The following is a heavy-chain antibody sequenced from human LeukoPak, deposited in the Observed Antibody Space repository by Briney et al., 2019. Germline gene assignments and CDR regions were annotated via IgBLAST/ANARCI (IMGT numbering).Heavy chain of an antibody. CDR2: IYHSAST. J-gene: IGHJ4*02. Sequence: SETLSLTCSVPGYSISSGYYWGWIRQPPGKGLEWFGRIYHSASTYYNPCLKSRVPISVDTSKHQFSLKLSSVTAADTAMYYCARETSTGVVGAVDYFDYWGQGTLVTVSS. V-gene: IGHV4-38-2*02. D-gene: IGHD1-26*01. CDR1: GYSISSGYY. CDR3: ARETSTGVVGAVDYFDY.